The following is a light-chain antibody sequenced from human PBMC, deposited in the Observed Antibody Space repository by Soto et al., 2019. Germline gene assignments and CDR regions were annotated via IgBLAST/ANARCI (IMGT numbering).Light chain of an antibody. V-gene: IGKV1-5*01. CDR1: QSISGW. CDR3: QQYVFYRGT. J-gene: IGKJ1*01. Sequence: DILMTQSPSALSASVGDRVTITCRASQSISGWLAWFQQKPGKAPKLLIYDASSLESGVPSRFSGSGSGTEFTLTITSLQPDDFATYYCQQYVFYRGTFGQGTKVQIK. CDR2: DAS.